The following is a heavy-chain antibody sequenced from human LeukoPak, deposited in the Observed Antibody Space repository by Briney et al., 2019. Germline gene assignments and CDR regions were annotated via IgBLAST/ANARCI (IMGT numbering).Heavy chain of an antibody. Sequence: GESLKISCKGSGYSFTSYWIGWVRQMPGKGLEWIGIIYPGDSDTIYSPTFQGQVPISGDKSISTAYLEWSSLKASATAMYHCARLPPYCYGPPPCFDYWGQGTLVTVSS. J-gene: IGHJ4*02. D-gene: IGHD5-18*01. V-gene: IGHV5-51*01. CDR2: IYPGDSDT. CDR1: GYSFTSYW. CDR3: ARLPPYCYGPPPCFDY.